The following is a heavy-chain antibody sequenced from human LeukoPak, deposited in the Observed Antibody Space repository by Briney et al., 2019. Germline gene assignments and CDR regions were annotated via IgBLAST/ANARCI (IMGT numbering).Heavy chain of an antibody. D-gene: IGHD1-26*01. V-gene: IGHV3-7*03. CDR2: IKLDGSEK. J-gene: IGHJ4*02. CDR3: AKKAQYNGNYPLDY. CDR1: GFTFGKYW. Sequence: TGGSLRLSCVASGFTFGKYWMSWVRQAPGKGLEWVANIKLDGSEKNYVDSVKGRFTISRDNSKNTLYLQMNSLRAEDTALYFCAKKAQYNGNYPLDYWGQGTLVTVS.